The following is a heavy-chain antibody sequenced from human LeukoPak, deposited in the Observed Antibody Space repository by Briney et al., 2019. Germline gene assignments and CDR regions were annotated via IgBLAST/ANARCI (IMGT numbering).Heavy chain of an antibody. D-gene: IGHD2-2*02. CDR1: GLTFSSYA. Sequence: GGSLRLSCAASGLTFSSYAMSWVRQAPGKGLEWVSAISGSGGSTYYADSVKGRFTISRDNSKNTLYLQMNSLRAEDTAVYYRAKSRVVVPAAIDYWGQGTLVTVSS. V-gene: IGHV3-23*01. CDR2: ISGSGGST. CDR3: AKSRVVVPAAIDY. J-gene: IGHJ4*02.